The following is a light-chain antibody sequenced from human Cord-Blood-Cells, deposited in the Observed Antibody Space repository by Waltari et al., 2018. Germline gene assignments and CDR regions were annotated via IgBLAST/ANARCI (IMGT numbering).Light chain of an antibody. Sequence: SSELTQDPAVSVALGQTVRITCQGDSLRSYYASWYQQKPGQAPVLVSYGKNNRPSGIPDRFSGSSSGNTASLTIPGAQAEDEADYYCNSRDSSGNHWVFGGGTKLTVL. CDR3: NSRDSSGNHWV. J-gene: IGLJ3*02. V-gene: IGLV3-19*01. CDR1: SLRSYY. CDR2: GKN.